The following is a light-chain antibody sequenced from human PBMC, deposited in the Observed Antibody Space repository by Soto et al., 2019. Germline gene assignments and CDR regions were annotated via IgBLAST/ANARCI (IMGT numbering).Light chain of an antibody. Sequence: EIVMTQSPATLSVSPGERATLTCRASQSLSNNLAWYQQKPGQAPSLLIFGASTRATGVPARFSGSGSGTEFTLTLSSLQSEDFAVYYCQQYHNWPPYTFGQGTKLEIK. V-gene: IGKV3-15*01. CDR2: GAS. J-gene: IGKJ2*01. CDR1: QSLSNN. CDR3: QQYHNWPPYT.